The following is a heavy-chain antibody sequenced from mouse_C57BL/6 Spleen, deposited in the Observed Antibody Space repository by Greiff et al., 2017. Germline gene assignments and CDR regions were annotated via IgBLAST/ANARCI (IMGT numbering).Heavy chain of an antibody. CDR3: ARDRYYGSSWYFDV. CDR1: GYSITSGYD. CDR2: ISYSGST. J-gene: IGHJ1*03. D-gene: IGHD1-1*01. V-gene: IGHV3-1*01. Sequence: EVQLQESGPGMVKPSQSLSLTCTVTGYSITSGYDWHWIRHFPGNKLEWMGYISYSGSTNYNPSLKSRISITHDTSKNHFFLKLNSVTTEDTATYYFARDRYYGSSWYFDVWGTGTTVTVSS.